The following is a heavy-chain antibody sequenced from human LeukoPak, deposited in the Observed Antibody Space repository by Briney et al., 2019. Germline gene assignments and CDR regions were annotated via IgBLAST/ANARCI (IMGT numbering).Heavy chain of an antibody. Sequence: GGSLRLSCAASGFTFSSYAMHWVRQAPGKGLEWVAVISYDGSNKYYADSVKGRFTISRDNSKNTLYLQMNSLRAEDTAVYYCARELYNYGMDVWGQGTTVTV. CDR3: ARELYNYGMDV. J-gene: IGHJ6*02. V-gene: IGHV3-30-3*01. CDR2: ISYDGSNK. CDR1: GFTFSSYA.